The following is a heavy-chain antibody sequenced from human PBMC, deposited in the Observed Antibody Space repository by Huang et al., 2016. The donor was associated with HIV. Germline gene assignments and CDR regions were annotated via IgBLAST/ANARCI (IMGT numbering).Heavy chain of an antibody. D-gene: IGHD3-10*01. CDR2: LSTEGTIK. J-gene: IGHJ4*02. Sequence: QVQLVESGGGVVQPGRSLRLSCAASGFAFSSFAMHWIRQAPGKGLQWLAVLSTEGTIKNYADSVRGRFTISRDNSKVTVYLQMNSLRPEDTAVYSCARTGSYYYGSGIYHFGDYWGQGTLVTVSS. CDR3: ARTGSYYYGSGIYHFGDY. V-gene: IGHV3-30*01. CDR1: GFAFSSFA.